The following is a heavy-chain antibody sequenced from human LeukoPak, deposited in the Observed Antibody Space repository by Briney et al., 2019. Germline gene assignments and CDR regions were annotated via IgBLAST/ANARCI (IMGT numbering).Heavy chain of an antibody. D-gene: IGHD4-11*01. V-gene: IGHV3-30*02. J-gene: IGHJ4*02. CDR1: GFTFRSFG. Sequence: GGSLRLSCAASGFTFRSFGMHWVRQAPGKGLEWVAFIRYDGSNKYYADSVKGRFTISRDNSKNTLYLQMNSLRAEDAAVYYCAGQDNYVYWGQGTLVTVSS. CDR3: AGQDNYVY. CDR2: IRYDGSNK.